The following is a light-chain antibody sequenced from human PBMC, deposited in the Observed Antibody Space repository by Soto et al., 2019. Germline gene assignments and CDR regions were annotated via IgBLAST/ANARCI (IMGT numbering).Light chain of an antibody. J-gene: IGKJ1*01. Sequence: EFVLTQSPGTLSLSPGERATLSCRASQSVDNHYIAWFQQNPGQAPRLLIYGTSTRPPGIPDRFSRSVSGADFALTISRLEPEDFAVYYCQHYGRSPPWTFGQGTKVDIK. V-gene: IGKV3-20*01. CDR1: QSVDNHY. CDR3: QHYGRSPPWT. CDR2: GTS.